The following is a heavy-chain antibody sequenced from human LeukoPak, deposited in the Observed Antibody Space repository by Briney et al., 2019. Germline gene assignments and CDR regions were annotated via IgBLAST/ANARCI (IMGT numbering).Heavy chain of an antibody. J-gene: IGHJ6*02. CDR1: GFTFGDYA. CDR2: IRSKAYGGTT. V-gene: IGHV3-49*04. D-gene: IGHD6-6*01. Sequence: GGSLRLSCTASGFTFGDYAMGWVRQAPGKGLEWVGFIRSKAYGGTTEYAASVKGRFTISRDDSKSIAYLQMNSLKTEDTAVYYCTRVRIAARRYYYYGMDVWGQGTTVTVSS. CDR3: TRVRIAARRYYYYGMDV.